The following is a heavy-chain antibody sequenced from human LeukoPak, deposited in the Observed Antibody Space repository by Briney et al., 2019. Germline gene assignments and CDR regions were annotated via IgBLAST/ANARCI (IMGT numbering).Heavy chain of an antibody. J-gene: IGHJ6*03. CDR1: GFTFSSYS. Sequence: PGGSLRLSCAASGFTFSSYSMNWVRQAPGKGLEWVSSISSSSSSYIYYADSVKGRLTISRDNAKNSLYLQMNSLRAEDTAVYYCARVATDYDFLTGYFNYYMDVWGKGTTVTISS. V-gene: IGHV3-21*01. CDR3: ARVATDYDFLTGYFNYYMDV. CDR2: ISSSSSSYI. D-gene: IGHD3-9*01.